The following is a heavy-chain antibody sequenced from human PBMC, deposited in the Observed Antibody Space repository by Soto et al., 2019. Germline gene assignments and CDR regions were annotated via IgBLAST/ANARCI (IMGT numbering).Heavy chain of an antibody. CDR1: GYTFTGYY. J-gene: IGHJ4*02. Sequence: GASVKVSCKASGYTFTGYYMHWVRQAPGQGLEWMGWINPNSGGTNYAQKFQGWVTMTRDTSISTAYMELSRLRSDDTAVYYCARGPYYDFWSGYYLFDYWGQGTLVTVSS. V-gene: IGHV1-2*04. CDR3: ARGPYYDFWSGYYLFDY. D-gene: IGHD3-3*01. CDR2: INPNSGGT.